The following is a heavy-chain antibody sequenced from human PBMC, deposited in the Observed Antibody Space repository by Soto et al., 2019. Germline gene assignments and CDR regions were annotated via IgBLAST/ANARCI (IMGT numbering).Heavy chain of an antibody. D-gene: IGHD3-10*01. J-gene: IGHJ5*02. Sequence: TSETLSLTCTVSGGSMGTSDYYWGWIRQTPGKGLEYIGNIDYRGTASYNPSLESRVTISTDTSKNQFSLKLSSVTAADTAVYYCARDASYYGSGSYYYWFDPWGRGTLVTVSS. V-gene: IGHV4-39*07. CDR1: GGSMGTSDYY. CDR2: IDYRGTA. CDR3: ARDASYYGSGSYYYWFDP.